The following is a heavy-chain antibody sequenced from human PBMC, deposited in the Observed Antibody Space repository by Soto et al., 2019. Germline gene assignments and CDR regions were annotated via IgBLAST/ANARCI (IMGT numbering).Heavy chain of an antibody. CDR3: ARGRSASSDFDS. J-gene: IGHJ4*02. D-gene: IGHD3-10*01. CDR1: GFTVSTYY. Sequence: EVQLVESGGGLVQPGGSLRLSCAASGFTVSTYYMNWVRQAPGEALEWVSVVYSGGTTYYADSVRGRFTISRDNSKSTLFLQMNSLRAEDTALYYCARGRSASSDFDSWGQGTLVTVSS. CDR2: VYSGGTT. V-gene: IGHV3-66*01.